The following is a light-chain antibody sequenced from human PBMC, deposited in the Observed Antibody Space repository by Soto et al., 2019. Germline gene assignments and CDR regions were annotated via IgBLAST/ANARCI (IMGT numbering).Light chain of an antibody. CDR2: KAS. CDR3: QQYNSYSYT. Sequence: DIQMTQSPSTLSASVGDRVTITCRASQSISSWLAWYQQKPGKAPKLLIYKASSLESGVPSRFSGSGSGTEFNLTISSLHPDDFATYYCQQYNSYSYTFGQGTKLEIK. J-gene: IGKJ2*01. CDR1: QSISSW. V-gene: IGKV1-5*03.